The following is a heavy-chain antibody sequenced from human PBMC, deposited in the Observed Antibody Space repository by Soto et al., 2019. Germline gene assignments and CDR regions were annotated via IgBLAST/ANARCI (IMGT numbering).Heavy chain of an antibody. CDR2: TYYRSKWYI. D-gene: IGHD6-19*01. V-gene: IGHV6-1*01. CDR1: GDSVSSDSAA. CDR3: VRSRVFVAVAGMWTYYHHYRLAF. J-gene: IGHJ6*02. Sequence: SQTLSLTCAISGDSVSSDSAAWNWIRQSPSGGLEWLGRTYYRSKWYIDYAVSVDGRITINPDTSKNYFSLQLNSVTPEDTAVYYCVRSRVFVAVAGMWTYYHHYRLAFRGRGTAVT.